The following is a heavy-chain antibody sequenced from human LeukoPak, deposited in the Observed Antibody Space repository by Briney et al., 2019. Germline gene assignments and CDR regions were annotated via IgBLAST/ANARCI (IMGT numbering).Heavy chain of an antibody. Sequence: GGSLRLSCAASGFTFSTYWMHWVRQAPGKGLVWVSRINRDGSSTSYADSVKGRFTISRDNAKNTLYLQMNSLRAEDTAVYYCARSNSPPTVTTYPYPFDYWGQGTLVTVSS. D-gene: IGHD4-17*01. V-gene: IGHV3-74*01. J-gene: IGHJ4*02. CDR1: GFTFSTYW. CDR3: ARSNSPPTVTTYPYPFDY. CDR2: INRDGSST.